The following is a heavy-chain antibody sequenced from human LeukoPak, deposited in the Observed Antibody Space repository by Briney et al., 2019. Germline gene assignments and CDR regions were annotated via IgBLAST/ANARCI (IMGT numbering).Heavy chain of an antibody. CDR3: ARGQVYSSSWGDYYYGMDV. D-gene: IGHD6-13*01. Sequence: ASVKVSCKASGYTFTSYDINWVRQATGQGLEWMGWMNPNSGNTGYAQKFQGRVTMTRNTSISTAYMELSSLRFEDTAVYYCARGQVYSSSWGDYYYGMDVWGQGTTVTVSS. J-gene: IGHJ6*02. CDR1: GYTFTSYD. V-gene: IGHV1-8*01. CDR2: MNPNSGNT.